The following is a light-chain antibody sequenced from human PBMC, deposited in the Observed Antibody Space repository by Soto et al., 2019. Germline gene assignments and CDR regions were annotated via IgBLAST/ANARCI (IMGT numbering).Light chain of an antibody. CDR1: QSDSSNY. CDR3: QQYGSSPT. J-gene: IGKJ1*01. CDR2: AAS. Sequence: LTQSSGTLSLEPGQRDTLSCRASQSDSSNYLAWYQQKPGPPPSLLIKAASSRATDTPDRFSGSGSGTDFTLTISRLEPEDFAVYYRQQYGSSPTFGQGTKG. V-gene: IGKV3-20*01.